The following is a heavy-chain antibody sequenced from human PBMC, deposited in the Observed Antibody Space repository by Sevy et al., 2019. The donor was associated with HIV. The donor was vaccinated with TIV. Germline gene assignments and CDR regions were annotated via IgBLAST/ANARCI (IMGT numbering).Heavy chain of an antibody. V-gene: IGHV3-23*01. D-gene: IGHD3-22*01. CDR2: IRGSGGGT. J-gene: IGHJ4*01. Sequence: GGSLRLSCAASGFTFSSYTMSWVRQAPGKGLEWVSAIRGSGGGTYYADSVKGRFTISRDNSKNTLYLQMNSLRAEDTAVYYCAKGLAMILVVDLVDYWGQGTMVTVSS. CDR1: GFTFSSYT. CDR3: AKGLAMILVVDLVDY.